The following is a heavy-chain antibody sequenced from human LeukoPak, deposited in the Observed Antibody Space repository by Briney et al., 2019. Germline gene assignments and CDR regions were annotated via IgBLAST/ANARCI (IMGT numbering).Heavy chain of an antibody. CDR1: GYTLTELS. V-gene: IGHV1-24*01. J-gene: IGHJ3*02. Sequence: ASVKVSCKVSGYTLTELSMHWVRQAPGKGLEWMGGFDPEDGETIYAQKFQGRVTMTEDTSTDTAYMELSSLRSEDTAVYYCATDRILNLYDYVWGSYRTDPERAFDIWGQRTMVTVSS. CDR2: FDPEDGET. D-gene: IGHD3-16*02. CDR3: ATDRILNLYDYVWGSYRTDPERAFDI.